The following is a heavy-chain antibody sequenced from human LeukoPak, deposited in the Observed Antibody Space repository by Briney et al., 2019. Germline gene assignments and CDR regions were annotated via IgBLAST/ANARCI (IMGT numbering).Heavy chain of an antibody. J-gene: IGHJ5*02. Sequence: ASVKVSCKASGYTFINYGISWVRQAPGQGLEWMGWISGYNGKTNYAQQLQGRVTMTTDTSTSTAYMELRSLKSDDTAVYYCARDRYGGGASCITLVRGVIGGFDPWGQGTLVTVSS. CDR1: GYTFINYG. V-gene: IGHV1-18*01. CDR3: ARDRYGGGASCITLVRGVIGGFDP. CDR2: ISGYNGKT. D-gene: IGHD3-10*01.